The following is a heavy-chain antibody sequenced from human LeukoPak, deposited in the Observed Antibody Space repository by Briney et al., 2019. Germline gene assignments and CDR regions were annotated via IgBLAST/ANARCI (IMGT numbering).Heavy chain of an antibody. D-gene: IGHD3-22*01. J-gene: IGHJ4*02. CDR3: ARDLAVLGYFHFDY. Sequence: PSETLSLTCAVYGGSFSGYYWSWIRQPPGKGLEWIGEINHSGSTNYNPSLKSRVTISVDTSKNQFSLKLSSVTAADTAVYYCARDLAVLGYFHFDYWGQGTLVTVSS. V-gene: IGHV4-34*01. CDR2: INHSGST. CDR1: GGSFSGYY.